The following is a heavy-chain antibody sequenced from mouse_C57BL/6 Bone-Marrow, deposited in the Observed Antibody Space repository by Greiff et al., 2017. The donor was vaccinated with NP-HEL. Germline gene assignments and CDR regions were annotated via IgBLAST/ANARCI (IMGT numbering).Heavy chain of an antibody. J-gene: IGHJ2*01. CDR1: GYTFTDYE. CDR2: IDPEPGGT. CDR3: TRGGSITTVVFDY. D-gene: IGHD1-1*01. V-gene: IGHV1-15*01. Sequence: VKLQQSGAELVRPGASVTLSRKASGYTFTDYEMHWVKQTPVHGLEWIGAIDPEPGGTAYNQKFKGKAILTADKSSSTAYMELRSLTSEDSAVYYCTRGGSITTVVFDYWGQGTTLTVSS.